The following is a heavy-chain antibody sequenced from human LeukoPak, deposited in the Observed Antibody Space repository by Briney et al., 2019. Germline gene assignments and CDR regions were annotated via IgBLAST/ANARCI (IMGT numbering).Heavy chain of an antibody. CDR2: IYYSGSA. J-gene: IGHJ5*02. V-gene: IGHV4-30-4*08. CDR3: ARDEENWFDP. CDR1: GGSISSGDYY. Sequence: SQTLSLACTVSGGSISSGDYYWNWIRQPPGKGLEWIGYIYYSGSAYYNPSLKSRVTMSVDTSKNQFSLKLSSVTAADTAVYYCARDEENWFDPWGQGTLVTVSS.